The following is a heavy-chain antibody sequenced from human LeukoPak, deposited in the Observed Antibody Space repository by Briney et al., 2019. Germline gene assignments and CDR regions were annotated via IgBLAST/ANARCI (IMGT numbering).Heavy chain of an antibody. Sequence: SETLSLTCTVSGASFSTHYWSWIRQPAGKGLEWIGRIYINGNTNSNPSLKSRVTMSVDTSKNQISLRLNSVTAADTAVYYCARDREAVAGTWNVAMDYFDYWGQGIMVTVSS. CDR3: ARDREAVAGTWNVAMDYFDY. CDR1: GASFSTHY. D-gene: IGHD6-19*01. J-gene: IGHJ4*02. V-gene: IGHV4-4*07. CDR2: IYINGNT.